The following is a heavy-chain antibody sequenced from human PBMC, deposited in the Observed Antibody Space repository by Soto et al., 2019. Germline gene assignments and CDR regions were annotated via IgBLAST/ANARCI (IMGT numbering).Heavy chain of an antibody. D-gene: IGHD1-26*01. CDR1: GYTFTSYG. V-gene: IGHV1-18*04. Sequence: ASVKVSCKASGYTFTSYGISWVRQAPGQGLEWMGWISAYNGNTNYAQKLQGRVTMTTDTSTSTAYMELRSLRSDDTAVYYCAITGGRYADYYYGMDVWGQGTTVTVSS. CDR3: AITGGRYADYYYGMDV. CDR2: ISAYNGNT. J-gene: IGHJ6*02.